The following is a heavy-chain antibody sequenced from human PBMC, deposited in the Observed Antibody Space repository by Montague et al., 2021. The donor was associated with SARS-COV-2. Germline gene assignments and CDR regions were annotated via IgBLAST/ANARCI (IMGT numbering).Heavy chain of an antibody. CDR1: GYTLTELS. J-gene: IGHJ6*02. Sequence: SVKVSCKVSGYTLTELSMHWVRQAPGKGLEWMVGFDPEDGETIYAQKFQGRVTMTEDTSTDTAYMELSSLRSEDTAVYYCASNSGIVVVPAAMRYYYGMDVWGQGTTVTVSS. D-gene: IGHD2-2*01. CDR3: ASNSGIVVVPAAMRYYYGMDV. CDR2: FDPEDGET. V-gene: IGHV1-24*01.